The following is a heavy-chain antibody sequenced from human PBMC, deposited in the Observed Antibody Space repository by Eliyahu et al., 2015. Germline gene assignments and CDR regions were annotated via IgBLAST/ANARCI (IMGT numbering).Heavy chain of an antibody. Sequence: EVQLVESGGGLVQPGGSLRLSCAASGFTFSSYAMSWVRQAPRKGLEWVSAISGSGGSTYYADSVKGRFTISRDNSKNTLYLQMNSLRAEDTAVYYCAKIKLETTMVRGVMSVHYGMDVWGQGTTVTVSS. CDR1: GFTFSSYA. D-gene: IGHD3-10*01. CDR3: AKIKLETTMVRGVMSVHYGMDV. J-gene: IGHJ6*02. CDR2: ISGSGGST. V-gene: IGHV3-23*04.